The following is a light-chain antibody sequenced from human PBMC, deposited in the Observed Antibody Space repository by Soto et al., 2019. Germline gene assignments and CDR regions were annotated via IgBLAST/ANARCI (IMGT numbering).Light chain of an antibody. J-gene: IGKJ4*01. V-gene: IGKV3-15*01. CDR3: QQYYSNPS. CDR1: QSVGGK. CDR2: GAS. Sequence: EIVMTQSPATLSVSPGERATLSCRASQSVGGKLAWYQQKPGQAPRLLLYGASTRATGIPARFSGSGSGTEFTLTISSLQAEDVAVYYCQQYYSNPSFGGGTKVEMK.